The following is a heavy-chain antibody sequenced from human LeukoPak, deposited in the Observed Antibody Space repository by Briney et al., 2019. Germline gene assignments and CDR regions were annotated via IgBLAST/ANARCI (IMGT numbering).Heavy chain of an antibody. V-gene: IGHV4-34*01. CDR1: GGSFSGSY. CDR3: AREDSSSWNLGWFDP. D-gene: IGHD6-13*01. CDR2: INHSGGT. J-gene: IGHJ5*02. Sequence: PSETLSLTCGVYGGSFSGSYWSWIRQPPGKGLEWIGEINHSGGTNYNPSLKSRVTISVDTSKNQFSLKLSSVTAADTAVYYCAREDSSSWNLGWFDPWGQGTLVAVSS.